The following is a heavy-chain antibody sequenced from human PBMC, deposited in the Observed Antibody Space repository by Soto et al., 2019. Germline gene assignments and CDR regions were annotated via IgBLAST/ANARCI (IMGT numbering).Heavy chain of an antibody. CDR3: ARWGTTGGLDV. CDR2: TSYDGSGK. CDR1: GFTFRSYV. Sequence: QVQLVESGGGVVQPGTSLRLSSVGSGFTFRSYVIHWVRQAPGKGLEWVALTSYDGSGKYYGDSVRGRFTISRDNSRNTVDLQMDSLRLEDTALYYCARWGTTGGLDVWGQGTLVSVSS. J-gene: IGHJ1*01. D-gene: IGHD3-16*01. V-gene: IGHV3-30*19.